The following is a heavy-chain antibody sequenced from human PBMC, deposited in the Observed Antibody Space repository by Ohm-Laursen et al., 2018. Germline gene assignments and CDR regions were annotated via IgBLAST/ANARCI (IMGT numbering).Heavy chain of an antibody. Sequence: SETLSLTCTVSSGSISGHYWSWFRQPPGKGPEWIGYIYYSGSTNYNPSLKSRVTISLHTSKNQFSLKLSSVTAADTALYYCARGLWWFDPWGQGTLVTVSS. J-gene: IGHJ5*02. CDR3: ARGLWWFDP. V-gene: IGHV4-59*08. CDR1: SGSISGHY. CDR2: IYYSGST.